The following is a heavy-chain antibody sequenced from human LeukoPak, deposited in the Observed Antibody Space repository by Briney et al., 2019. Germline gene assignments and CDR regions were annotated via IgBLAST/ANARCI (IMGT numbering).Heavy chain of an antibody. Sequence: GGSLRLSCTASGFTFSDYYMSWIRQAPGQGLEWVSYISSSGTSIYYADSVKGRFTLSRDNAKNSLYLQMNSLRAEDTAVYYCARGLTGRYILTGYYNDYWGQGTLVTVSS. CDR1: GFTFSDYY. D-gene: IGHD3-9*01. CDR2: ISSSGTSI. V-gene: IGHV3-11*01. CDR3: ARGLTGRYILTGYYNDY. J-gene: IGHJ4*02.